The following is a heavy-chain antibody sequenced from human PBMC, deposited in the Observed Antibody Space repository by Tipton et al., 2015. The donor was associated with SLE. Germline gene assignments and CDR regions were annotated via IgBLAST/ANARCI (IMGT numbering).Heavy chain of an antibody. Sequence: SLRLSCAASRFNFVRYAMNWVRQAPGKGLEWVSAVDGGGTSTYYADSVKGRFTISRDNSKNTLYLQMNTLRPEDTAVYYCAKEGPSVGGMNIWGQGTAVTVSS. V-gene: IGHV3-23*01. CDR1: RFNFVRYA. J-gene: IGHJ6*02. D-gene: IGHD4-23*01. CDR3: AKEGPSVGGMNI. CDR2: VDGGGTST.